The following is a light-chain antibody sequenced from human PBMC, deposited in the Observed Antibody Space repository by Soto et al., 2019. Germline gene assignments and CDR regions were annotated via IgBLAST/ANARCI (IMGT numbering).Light chain of an antibody. V-gene: IGKV1-39*01. CDR1: QSISNF. Sequence: DIQMTQSPSSLSASVGDRVTITCRASQSISNFLNWYQQKPGKAPKLLFYATSSLQSGVPSRFSGSGSGTDFTLTISSLQPEDFATYYCQQTYSTPRLFTFGPGTKVDI. CDR3: QQTYSTPRLFT. J-gene: IGKJ3*01. CDR2: ATS.